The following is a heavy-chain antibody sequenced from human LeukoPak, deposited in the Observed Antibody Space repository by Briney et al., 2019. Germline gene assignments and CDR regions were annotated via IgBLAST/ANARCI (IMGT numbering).Heavy chain of an antibody. CDR2: IYYSGST. Sequence: SETLSLTCTVSGGSISSYYWSWIRQPPGKGLEWIGYIYYSGSTNYNPSLKSRVTISVDTSKNQFSLKLSSVTAADTAVCYCARQHGHYDFWGGYTVGFDPWGQGTLVTVSS. J-gene: IGHJ5*02. D-gene: IGHD3-3*01. CDR3: ARQHGHYDFWGGYTVGFDP. CDR1: GGSISSYY. V-gene: IGHV4-59*08.